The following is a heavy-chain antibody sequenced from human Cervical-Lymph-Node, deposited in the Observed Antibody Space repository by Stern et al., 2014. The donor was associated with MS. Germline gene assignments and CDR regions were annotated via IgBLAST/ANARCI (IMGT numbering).Heavy chain of an antibody. V-gene: IGHV4-59*01. CDR2: VYYSGST. D-gene: IGHD2-15*01. Sequence: QLQLQESGPGLVKPSETLSLTCTVSGVSISYYYWTWVRQPPGKGLEWIGYVYYSGSTNYNPSFKSRLTISVDTSKNQFSLKLNSVTAADTAVYYCARGRGGSNPYYYGMDVWGLGTTVTVSS. CDR1: GVSISYYY. CDR3: ARGRGGSNPYYYGMDV. J-gene: IGHJ6*02.